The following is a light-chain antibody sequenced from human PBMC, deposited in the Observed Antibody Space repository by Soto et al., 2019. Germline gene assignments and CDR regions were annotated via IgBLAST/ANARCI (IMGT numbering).Light chain of an antibody. Sequence: DIQLTQSPSSLFASVGDTVTITCRASQTVSRYLNWYQQKSGTSPKLLIYAASTLHTGVPSRFSGSGSGTEFTLTISSLQPDDFATYYCPQYNSYSTVGPGTKVDIK. CDR3: PQYNSYST. J-gene: IGKJ1*01. V-gene: IGKV1-5*01. CDR2: AAS. CDR1: QTVSRY.